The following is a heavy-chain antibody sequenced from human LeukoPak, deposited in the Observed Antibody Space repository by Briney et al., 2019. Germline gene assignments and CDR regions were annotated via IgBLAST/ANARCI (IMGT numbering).Heavy chain of an antibody. V-gene: IGHV3-30-3*01. J-gene: IGHJ4*02. CDR2: ISYDGSNR. D-gene: IGHD6-19*01. Sequence: GGSLRLSCAASGFTFSSYAMHWVRQAPGKGLEWVAVISYDGSNRYYADSVKGRFTISRDNSKNTLYLQMNSLRAEDTAVYYCARDLAVAGQSPFDYWGQGTLVTVSS. CDR1: GFTFSSYA. CDR3: ARDLAVAGQSPFDY.